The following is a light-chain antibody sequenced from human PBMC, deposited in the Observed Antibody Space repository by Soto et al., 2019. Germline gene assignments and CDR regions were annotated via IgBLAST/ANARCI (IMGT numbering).Light chain of an antibody. CDR3: ASYTTSSTV. Sequence: QSALTQPASVSGSPGQSITISCTGTSSDVGRYDYVSWYQQHPGEVPKLILYDVYNRPSGVSYRFSGSKSGNTASLTISGLQAEDEADYYCASYTTSSTVLGGGTQLTVL. CDR2: DVY. V-gene: IGLV2-14*03. J-gene: IGLJ3*02. CDR1: SSDVGRYDY.